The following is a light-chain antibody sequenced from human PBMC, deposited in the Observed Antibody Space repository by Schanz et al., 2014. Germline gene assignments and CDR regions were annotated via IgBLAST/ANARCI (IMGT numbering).Light chain of an antibody. V-gene: IGLV2-14*01. Sequence: QSALTQPASVSGSPGQSITISCTGTSSDVGSYDYVSWYQQYPGKAPKLLIYDVSHRPSGVSNRFSGSKSGNTASLTISGLQAEDEADYYCSSYAGGKNLYVFGTGTKLTVL. CDR3: SSYAGGKNLYV. J-gene: IGLJ1*01. CDR2: DVS. CDR1: SSDVGSYDY.